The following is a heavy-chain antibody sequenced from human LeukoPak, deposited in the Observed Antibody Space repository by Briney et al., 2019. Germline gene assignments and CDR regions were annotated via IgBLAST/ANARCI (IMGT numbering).Heavy chain of an antibody. CDR1: GGSISSSSYY. V-gene: IGHV4-39*01. CDR2: IYYSGST. CDR3: ASGDCSSTSCYNFDY. J-gene: IGHJ4*02. Sequence: SETLSLTCTVSGGSISSSSYYWGWIRQPPGKGLEWIGRIYYSGSTYYNPSLKSRVTISVDTSKNQFSLKLSSVTAADTAVYYCASGDCSSTSCYNFDYWGQGTLVTVSS. D-gene: IGHD2-2*02.